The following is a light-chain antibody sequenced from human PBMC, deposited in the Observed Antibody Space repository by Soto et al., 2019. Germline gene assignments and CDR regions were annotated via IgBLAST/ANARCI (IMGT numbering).Light chain of an antibody. Sequence: DIQMTQSPSSLSASVGDRVTITCRASETVISYLTWFQQKPGKAPKLLIYAASHLQSGVPSRFSGSGSETDFTLTISSLQPEDFATYYCQQSYSSPWTFGHGTKVEI. CDR2: AAS. V-gene: IGKV1-39*01. CDR3: QQSYSSPWT. CDR1: ETVISY. J-gene: IGKJ1*01.